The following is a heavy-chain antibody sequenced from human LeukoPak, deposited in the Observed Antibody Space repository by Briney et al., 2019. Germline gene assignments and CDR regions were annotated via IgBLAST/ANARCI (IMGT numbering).Heavy chain of an antibody. Sequence: PGRSLRLSCAASGFTFSSYGMHWVRQAPGKGLEWVAVIWYDGTNKYYADSVKGRFTISRDNSKNTLFLQLNSLRAEDTAVYFCAKDRGYDSRHFDYWGQGTLVTVSS. D-gene: IGHD5-12*01. CDR2: IWYDGTNK. CDR1: GFTFSSYG. CDR3: AKDRGYDSRHFDY. J-gene: IGHJ4*02. V-gene: IGHV3-33*06.